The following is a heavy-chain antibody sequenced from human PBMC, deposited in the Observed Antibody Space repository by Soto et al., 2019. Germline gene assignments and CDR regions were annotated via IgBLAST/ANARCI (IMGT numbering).Heavy chain of an antibody. CDR1: GFTFSSYS. V-gene: IGHV3-21*01. CDR2: ISSSSSYI. CDR3: ARDREGSGDYDFWSGLTGYNWFDP. J-gene: IGHJ5*02. D-gene: IGHD3-3*01. Sequence: PGGSLRLSCAASGFTFSSYSMNWVRQAPGKGLEWVSSISSSSSYIYYADSVKGRFTISRDNAKNSLYLQMNSLRAEDTAVYYCARDREGSGDYDFWSGLTGYNWFDPWGQGTLVTVSS.